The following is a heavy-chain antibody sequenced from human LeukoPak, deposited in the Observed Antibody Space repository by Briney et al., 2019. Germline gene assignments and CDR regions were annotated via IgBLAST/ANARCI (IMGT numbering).Heavy chain of an antibody. V-gene: IGHV4-34*01. CDR2: INHSGST. CDR3: VFYDSSGYYPFDY. J-gene: IGHJ4*02. Sequence: SETLSLTSAVYGGSFSGYYWSWIRQPPGKGLEWIGEINHSGSTNYNPSLKSRVTISVDTSKNQFSLKLSSVTAADTAVYYCVFYDSSGYYPFDYWGQGTLVTVSS. CDR1: GGSFSGYY. D-gene: IGHD3-22*01.